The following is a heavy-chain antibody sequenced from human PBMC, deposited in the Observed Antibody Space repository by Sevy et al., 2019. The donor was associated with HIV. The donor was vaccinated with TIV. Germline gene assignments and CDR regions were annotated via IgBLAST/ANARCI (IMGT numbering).Heavy chain of an antibody. V-gene: IGHV3-53*01. J-gene: IGHJ6*02. CDR1: GFPVSSSY. CDR3: ARDKNTFYYGMDV. D-gene: IGHD2-2*02. Sequence: GGSLRLSCAASGFPVSSSYMNWVRQAPGKGLEWVSVLYSGSKTDYADSVKGRFTISRDNSKNTLYLQMNSLRAEDMAVYYCARDKNTFYYGMDVWGQGTTVTVSS. CDR2: LYSGSKT.